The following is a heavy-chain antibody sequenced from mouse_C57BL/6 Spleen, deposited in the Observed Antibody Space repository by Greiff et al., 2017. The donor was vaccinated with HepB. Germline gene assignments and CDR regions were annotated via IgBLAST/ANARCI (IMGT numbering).Heavy chain of an antibody. CDR1: GFTFSDYY. CDR3: ARDHGYSNYGAMDY. Sequence: EVKLVESEGGLVQPGSSMKLSCTASGFTFSDYYMAWVRQVPEKGLEWVANINYDGSSTYYLDSLKSRFIISRDNAKNILYLQMSSLKSEDTATYYCARDHGYSNYGAMDYWGQGTSVTVSS. J-gene: IGHJ4*01. CDR2: INYDGSST. V-gene: IGHV5-16*01. D-gene: IGHD2-5*01.